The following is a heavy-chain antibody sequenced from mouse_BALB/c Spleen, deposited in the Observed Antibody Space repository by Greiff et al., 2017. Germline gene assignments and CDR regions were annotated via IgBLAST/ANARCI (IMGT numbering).Heavy chain of an antibody. D-gene: IGHD4-1*01. J-gene: IGHJ3*01. CDR3: ARGGLGAY. CDR2: IYPGDGDT. CDR1: GYAFSSYW. Sequence: VQLQQSGAELVRPGSSVKISCKASGYAFSSYWMNWVKQRPGQGLEWIGQIYPGDGDTNYNGKFKGKATLTADKSSSTAHMQLSSLTSEDSAVYFCARGGLGAYWGQGLWSLSLQ. V-gene: IGHV1-80*01.